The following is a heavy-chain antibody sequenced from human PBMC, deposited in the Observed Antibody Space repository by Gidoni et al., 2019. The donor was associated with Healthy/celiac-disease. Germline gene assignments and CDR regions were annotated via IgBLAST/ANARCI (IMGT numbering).Heavy chain of an antibody. CDR1: GFSLSTSGVG. Sequence: QITLKESGPTLVKPTQTLTLTCTFSGFSLSTSGVGVGWIRQPPGKALEWLALIYWDDDKRYSPSLKSRLTITKDTSKNQVVLTMTNMDPVDTATYYCAHHGPSGIAALDYYYMDVWGKGTTVTVSS. CDR2: IYWDDDK. D-gene: IGHD6-13*01. CDR3: AHHGPSGIAALDYYYMDV. J-gene: IGHJ6*03. V-gene: IGHV2-5*02.